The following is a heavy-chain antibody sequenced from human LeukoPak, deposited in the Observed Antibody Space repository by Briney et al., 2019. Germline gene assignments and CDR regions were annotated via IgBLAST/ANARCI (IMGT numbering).Heavy chain of an antibody. CDR3: ARVVGLTGYSSSWYSGYYYYMDV. V-gene: IGHV1-69*06. D-gene: IGHD6-13*01. Sequence: ASVKVSCKASGGTFNNYAINWVRQAPGQGLEWMGGIIPLFGTANYAQKFQDRVTITADKSTSTAYMELSSLRSEDTAVYYCARVVGLTGYSSSWYSGYYYYMDVWGRGTTVTVSS. CDR2: IIPLFGTA. J-gene: IGHJ6*03. CDR1: GGTFNNYA.